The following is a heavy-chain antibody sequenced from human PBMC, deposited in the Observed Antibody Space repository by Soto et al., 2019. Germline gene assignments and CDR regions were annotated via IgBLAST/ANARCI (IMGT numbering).Heavy chain of an antibody. CDR2: IIPIFGTA. CDR3: ARVSTEVGYCSGGSCYSQYFQH. J-gene: IGHJ1*01. D-gene: IGHD2-15*01. Sequence: QVQLVQSGAEVKKPGSSVKVSCKASGGSFSSYAISWVRQAPGQGLEWMGGIIPIFGTANYAQKFQGRFTITADEFTSSAYMERRRLRSEDTAVYYCARVSTEVGYCSGGSCYSQYFQHWGQGTLVTVSS. V-gene: IGHV1-69*01. CDR1: GGSFSSYA.